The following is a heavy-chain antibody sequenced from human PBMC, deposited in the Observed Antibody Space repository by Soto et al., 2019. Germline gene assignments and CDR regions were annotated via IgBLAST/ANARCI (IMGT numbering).Heavy chain of an antibody. CDR2: ISYDGSNK. CDR1: GFTFSSYG. Sequence: QVQLVESGGGVVQPGRSLRLSCAASGFTFSSYGMHWVRQAPGKGLGWVAVISYDGSNKYYADSVKGRFTISRDNSKNTLYLQMNSLRAEDTAVYYCAKDHTVPFDYWGQGTLVTVSS. D-gene: IGHD4-17*01. V-gene: IGHV3-30*18. J-gene: IGHJ4*02. CDR3: AKDHTVPFDY.